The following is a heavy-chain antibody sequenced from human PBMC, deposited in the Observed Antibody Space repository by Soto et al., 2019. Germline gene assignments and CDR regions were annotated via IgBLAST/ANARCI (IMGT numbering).Heavy chain of an antibody. CDR1: GDSMSSSDYY. V-gene: IGHV4-39*01. Sequence: QLQLHESGPGLVKPSETLSLTCAVSGDSMSSSDYYWGWIRQPPGKGLEWIGSIYYSGSTYYNPSLQSRVAIAVDTSKNQFSLKLKSVTAADTAMYYCARRTVNIRTFYSGLKAHCFDYWGQGAPVTVSS. CDR3: ARRTVNIRTFYSGLKAHCFDY. J-gene: IGHJ4*02. D-gene: IGHD6-19*01. CDR2: IYYSGST.